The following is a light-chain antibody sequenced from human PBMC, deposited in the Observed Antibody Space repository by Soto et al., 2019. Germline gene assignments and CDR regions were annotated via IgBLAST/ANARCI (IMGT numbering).Light chain of an antibody. CDR2: GAS. Sequence: IQMTQSPSSLSASVGDSVTVTCRASQSINIYLNWYQQKPGKAPTLLIYGASSLQSEVPSRFTGSGSRTDFTLTISSLQPEDFATYYCQQSYRSPYTFGQGTKLEIK. V-gene: IGKV1-39*01. CDR1: QSINIY. CDR3: QQSYRSPYT. J-gene: IGKJ2*01.